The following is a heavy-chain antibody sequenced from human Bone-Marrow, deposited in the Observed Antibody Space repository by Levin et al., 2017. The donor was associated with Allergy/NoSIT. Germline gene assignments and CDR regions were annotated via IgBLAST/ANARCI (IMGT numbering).Heavy chain of an antibody. J-gene: IGHJ4*01. D-gene: IGHD5-18*01. V-gene: IGHV3-11*01. CDR1: GFTFSDYY. CDR3: AGHYGYGFAY. CDR2: IYSGGFTK. Sequence: GESLKISCAASGFTFSDYYMSWIRQAPGKGLEWVAYIYSGGFTKYYADSVKGRFAISRDNAKNALFLQMDSLTVEDTAVYYCAGHYGYGFAYWGQGTLVTVSS.